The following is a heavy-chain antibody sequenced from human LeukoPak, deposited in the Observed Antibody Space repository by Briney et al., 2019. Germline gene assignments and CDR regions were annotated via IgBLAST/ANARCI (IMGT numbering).Heavy chain of an antibody. D-gene: IGHD3-22*01. J-gene: IGHJ4*02. CDR1: GGSFSGYY. V-gene: IGHV4-34*01. CDR3: ARRSIADSSAFDY. CDR2: INHSGST. Sequence: SETLSLTCAVYGGSFSGYYWSWIRQPPGKGLEWIGEINHSGSTNYNPSLKSRVTISVDTSKNQFSLKLSSVTAADTAVYYCARRSIADSSAFDYWGQGTLVTVSS.